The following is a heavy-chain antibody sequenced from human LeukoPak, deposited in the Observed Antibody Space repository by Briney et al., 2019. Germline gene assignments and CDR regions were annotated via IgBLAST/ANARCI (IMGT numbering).Heavy chain of an antibody. D-gene: IGHD6-13*01. Sequence: SETLSLTCAVYGGSFSGYYWSWIRQPPGKGLEWIGEVNHSGSTNYNPSLKSRVTISVDTSKNQFSLKLSSVTAADTAVYYCASAPFGYSSSWYTFWGQGTLVTVSS. CDR1: GGSFSGYY. J-gene: IGHJ4*02. V-gene: IGHV4-34*01. CDR2: VNHSGST. CDR3: ASAPFGYSSSWYTF.